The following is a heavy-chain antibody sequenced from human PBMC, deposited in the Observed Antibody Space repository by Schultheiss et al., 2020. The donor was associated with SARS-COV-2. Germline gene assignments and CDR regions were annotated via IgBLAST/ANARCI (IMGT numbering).Heavy chain of an antibody. J-gene: IGHJ5*02. Sequence: QTLSLTCTVSGGSISSSSYYWGWIRQPPGKGLEWIGSIYYSGSTYYNPSLKSRVTISVDTSKNQFSLKLSSVTAADTAVYYCARHSPYGSGRGVWFDPWGQGTLVTVSS. CDR1: GGSISSSSYY. CDR2: IYYSGST. D-gene: IGHD3-10*01. CDR3: ARHSPYGSGRGVWFDP. V-gene: IGHV4-39*01.